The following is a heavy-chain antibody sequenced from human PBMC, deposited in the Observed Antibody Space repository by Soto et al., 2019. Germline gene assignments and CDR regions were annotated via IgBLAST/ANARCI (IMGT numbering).Heavy chain of an antibody. D-gene: IGHD2-15*01. J-gene: IGHJ4*02. Sequence: WASVKVSCKASGYTFTGYYMHWVRQAPGQGLEWMGWINPNSGGTNYAQKFQGRVTMTRDTSISTAYMELSRLRSDDTAVYYCARESGDCSGGSCHTDYWGQGTLVTVSS. V-gene: IGHV1-2*02. CDR2: INPNSGGT. CDR3: ARESGDCSGGSCHTDY. CDR1: GYTFTGYY.